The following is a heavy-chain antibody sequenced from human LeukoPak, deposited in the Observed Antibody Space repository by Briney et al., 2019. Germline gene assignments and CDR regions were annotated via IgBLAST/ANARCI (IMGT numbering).Heavy chain of an antibody. V-gene: IGHV4-34*01. Sequence: SETLSLTCAVSGVSFDDYYWAWVRQTPGKGLEWIGEINHSGYTNDSPSLKSRVTLSIDTSRKQFPLNLRSVTVADAGTYYCTRMTTGHDYWGQGTLVTVSS. CDR3: TRMTTGHDY. CDR2: INHSGYT. CDR1: GVSFDDYY. J-gene: IGHJ4*02. D-gene: IGHD4-17*01.